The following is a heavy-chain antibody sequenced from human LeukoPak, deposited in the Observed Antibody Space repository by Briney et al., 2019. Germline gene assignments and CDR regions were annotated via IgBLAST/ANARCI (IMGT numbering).Heavy chain of an antibody. D-gene: IGHD4-11*01. CDR2: MNPNSGNT. Sequence: ASVKVPCKASGYTFTSYDINWVRQATGQGLEWMGWMNPNSGNTGYAQKFQRRVTMTRNTSIGTAYMELSSLRSEDTAVYYCARGYDYLYAEYFHHWGQGTLVTVSS. CDR3: ARGYDYLYAEYFHH. V-gene: IGHV1-8*01. J-gene: IGHJ1*01. CDR1: GYTFTSYD.